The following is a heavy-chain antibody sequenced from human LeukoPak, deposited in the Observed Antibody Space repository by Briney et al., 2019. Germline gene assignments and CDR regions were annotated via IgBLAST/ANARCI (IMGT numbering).Heavy chain of an antibody. V-gene: IGHV3-33*01. CDR1: GFTFSNYG. J-gene: IGHJ4*02. Sequence: PGRSLRLSCAASGFTFSNYGMHWVRQAPGKGLEWVAIIWYDGSNKYYAESVKGRFTISRDNSKNTLYLQMNSLRAEDTAVYYCARERGYYGSGSYYKDYWGQGTLVTVSS. CDR2: IWYDGSNK. D-gene: IGHD3-10*01. CDR3: ARERGYYGSGSYYKDY.